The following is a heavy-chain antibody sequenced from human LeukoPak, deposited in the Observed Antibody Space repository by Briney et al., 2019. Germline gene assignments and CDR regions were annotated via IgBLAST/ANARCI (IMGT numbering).Heavy chain of an antibody. V-gene: IGHV1-8*01. J-gene: IGHJ4*02. CDR3: ATYYCDSSGYRTPKY. Sequence: GASVKVSCKASGYTFSSSDINWVRQATGQGLEWMGWMNPNSGNTGCAQKFQGRITMTRDNSISTAYMELSSLRSEDTAVYYCATYYCDSSGYRTPKYWGQGTLVTVSS. CDR2: MNPNSGNT. CDR1: GYTFSSSD. D-gene: IGHD3-22*01.